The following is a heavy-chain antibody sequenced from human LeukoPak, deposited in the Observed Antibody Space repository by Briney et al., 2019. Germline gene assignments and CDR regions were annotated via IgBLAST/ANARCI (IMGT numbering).Heavy chain of an antibody. D-gene: IGHD6-6*01. CDR1: GYTFTSYG. CDR3: ATTLSSSEYYYYYMDV. Sequence: ASVKVSCKASGYTFTSYGISWVRQAPGQGLEWMGWISAYNGNTNYAQKLQGRVTMTTDTSTSTAYMELSGLRSEDTAVYYCATTLSSSEYYYYYMDVWGKGTTVTVSS. V-gene: IGHV1-18*01. J-gene: IGHJ6*03. CDR2: ISAYNGNT.